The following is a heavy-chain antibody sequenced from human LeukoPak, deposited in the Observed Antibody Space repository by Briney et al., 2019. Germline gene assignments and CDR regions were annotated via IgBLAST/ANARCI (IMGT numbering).Heavy chain of an antibody. J-gene: IGHJ3*02. CDR3: ATGWGYSSSDDAFDI. D-gene: IGHD6-6*01. CDR2: IKQDGSEK. CDR1: GFTFSSYW. Sequence: GSLRLSCAASGFTFSSYWMSWVRQAPGKGLEWVANIKQDGSEKYYVDSVKGRFTISRDNAKNSLYLQMNSLRAEDTAVYYCATGWGYSSSDDAFDIWGQGTMVTVSS. V-gene: IGHV3-7*01.